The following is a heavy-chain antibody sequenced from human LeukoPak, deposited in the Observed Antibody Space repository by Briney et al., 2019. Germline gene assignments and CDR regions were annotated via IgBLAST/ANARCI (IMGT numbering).Heavy chain of an antibody. V-gene: IGHV3-23*01. J-gene: IGHJ5*02. CDR1: GFTFSNYA. CDR3: ARDLEDCSGGSCYSWFDP. D-gene: IGHD2-15*01. Sequence: GGSLRLSCAASGFTFSNYAMSWVRQAPGKGLEWVSAISGSGGSTYYTDSVKGRFTISRDNSNNTLYLQMSSLRAGDTAVYYCARDLEDCSGGSCYSWFDPWGQGTLVTVSS. CDR2: ISGSGGST.